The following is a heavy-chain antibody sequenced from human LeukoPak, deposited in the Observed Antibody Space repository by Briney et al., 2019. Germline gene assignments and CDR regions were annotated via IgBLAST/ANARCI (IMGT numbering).Heavy chain of an antibody. V-gene: IGHV4-59*01. D-gene: IGHD6-19*01. CDR3: ARETSLAGFASGLGFNY. J-gene: IGHJ4*02. CDR2: IYGSGYT. CDR1: GGSISGWY. Sequence: PSETLPLTCTVSGGSISGWYWSWIRQPPGKGLEWIGYIYGSGYTNYNPSLKSRVTMSIDTSKNHFSLKLTSVTAADTATYYCARETSLAGFASGLGFNYWGQGILVTVSS.